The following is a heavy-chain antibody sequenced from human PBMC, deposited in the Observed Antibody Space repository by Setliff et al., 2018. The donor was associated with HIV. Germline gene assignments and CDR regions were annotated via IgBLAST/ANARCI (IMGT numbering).Heavy chain of an antibody. CDR3: ARQITMVRGVYQPYYYYYMDV. Sequence: SETLSLTCSVSGVSISNYYWSWIRQPPGKGLEWIGFIYSSGSTNYYPSLKRRVTISVDKSQNQFSLKLRSVTAAETAVYYCARQITMVRGVYQPYYYYYMDVWGKGTTVTVSS. CDR1: GVSISNYY. CDR2: IYSSGST. J-gene: IGHJ6*03. V-gene: IGHV4-59*08. D-gene: IGHD3-10*01.